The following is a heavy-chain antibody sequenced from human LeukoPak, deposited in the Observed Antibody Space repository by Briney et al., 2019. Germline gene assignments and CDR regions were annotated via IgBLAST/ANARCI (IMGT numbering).Heavy chain of an antibody. Sequence: GASVNVSCKASGGTFSIYAISWVRQAPGQGLEWMGGIIPIFGTANYAQKFQGRVTITADESTSTAYMELSSLRSEDTAVYYCARIAAAGLNWFDPWGQGTLVTVSS. CDR3: ARIAAAGLNWFDP. D-gene: IGHD6-13*01. CDR2: IIPIFGTA. V-gene: IGHV1-69*13. CDR1: GGTFSIYA. J-gene: IGHJ5*02.